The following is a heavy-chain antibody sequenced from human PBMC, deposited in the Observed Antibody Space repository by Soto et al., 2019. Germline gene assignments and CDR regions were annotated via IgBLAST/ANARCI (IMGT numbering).Heavy chain of an antibody. Sequence: ASVKVSCKASGYTFTSYAMHWVRQAPGQRLEWMGWINAGNGNTKYSQKFQGRVTITRDTSASTAYMELSSLRSEDTAVYYCARDRYYDFWSGYSDCYYYGMDVWGQGTTVTVSS. D-gene: IGHD3-3*01. V-gene: IGHV1-3*01. CDR1: GYTFTSYA. CDR2: INAGNGNT. CDR3: ARDRYYDFWSGYSDCYYYGMDV. J-gene: IGHJ6*02.